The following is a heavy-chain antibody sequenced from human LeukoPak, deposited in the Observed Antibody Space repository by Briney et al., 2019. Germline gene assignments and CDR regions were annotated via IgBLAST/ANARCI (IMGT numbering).Heavy chain of an antibody. J-gene: IGHJ4*02. CDR2: ISGSGGST. Sequence: GGSLRLSCAASGFTFSSYAMSWVRQAPGKGLEWVSAISGSGGSTYYADSVKGRFTISRDNSKNTLYLQMNSLRAEDTAVYYCAKGPQRRYCSGDSCYSDYWGQGTLVTASS. D-gene: IGHD2-15*01. CDR1: GFTFSSYA. V-gene: IGHV3-23*01. CDR3: AKGPQRRYCSGDSCYSDY.